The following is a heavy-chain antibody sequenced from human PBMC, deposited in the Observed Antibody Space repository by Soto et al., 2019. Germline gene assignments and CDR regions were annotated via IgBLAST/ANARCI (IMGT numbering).Heavy chain of an antibody. CDR3: ARDWAEGGTTVYYYGMDV. CDR2: IYYSGST. Sequence: SETLSLTCTVSGGSISSGDYYWSWIRQPPGKGLEWIGYIYYSGSTYYNPSLKSRVTISVDTSKNQFSLKLSSVTAADTAVYYCARDWAEGGTTVYYYGMDVWGQGTTVTVPS. V-gene: IGHV4-30-4*01. J-gene: IGHJ6*02. D-gene: IGHD1-7*01. CDR1: GGSISSGDYY.